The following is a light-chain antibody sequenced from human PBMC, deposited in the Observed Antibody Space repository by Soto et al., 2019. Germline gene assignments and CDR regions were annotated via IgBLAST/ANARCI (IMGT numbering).Light chain of an antibody. Sequence: QSALTQPASMSGAAGQSITISCTGSSGNVGGYNSVSWYQQHPGKAPKLMIYEVTNRPSGVSIRFSGSKSGNTASLTISGLQAEDEADYYCRSYKSTRSPYVFGTGTKLTVL. CDR1: SGNVGGYNS. J-gene: IGLJ1*01. V-gene: IGLV2-14*01. CDR3: RSYKSTRSPYV. CDR2: EVT.